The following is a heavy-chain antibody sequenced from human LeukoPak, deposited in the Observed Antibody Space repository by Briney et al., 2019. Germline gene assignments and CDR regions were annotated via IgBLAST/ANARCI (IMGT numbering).Heavy chain of an antibody. Sequence: ASVKVSCKASGYTFTSYDINWVRQATGQGLEWMGWIGTYNGNTNYAQKVQGRVTITADKSTSTAYMELSSLRSEDTAVYYCARVPDYYYYMDVWGKGTTVTVSS. CDR3: ARVPDYYYYMDV. CDR2: IGTYNGNT. CDR1: GYTFTSYD. J-gene: IGHJ6*03. V-gene: IGHV1-18*01.